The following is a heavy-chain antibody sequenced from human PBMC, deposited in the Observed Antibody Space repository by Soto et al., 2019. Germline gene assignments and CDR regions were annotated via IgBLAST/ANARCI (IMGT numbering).Heavy chain of an antibody. CDR1: GFTFNSFT. CDR3: ATWEERYFQD. Sequence: QVQLVESGGGVVQPGRSLRLSCAASGFTFNSFTMHWVRQAPGKGLEWVAVISHDGSHKYTADSVKGRFTIPRDDPKNTLYLQMNSLRVEDTAIYYCATWEERYFQDWGQGTLVTVSS. J-gene: IGHJ1*01. D-gene: IGHD1-26*01. V-gene: IGHV3-30*04. CDR2: ISHDGSHK.